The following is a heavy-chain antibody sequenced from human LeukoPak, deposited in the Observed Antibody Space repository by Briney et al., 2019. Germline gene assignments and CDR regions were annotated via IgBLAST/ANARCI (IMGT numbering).Heavy chain of an antibody. CDR2: ISYDGSNK. V-gene: IGHV3-30-3*01. D-gene: IGHD6-13*01. Sequence: GGSLRLSCAASGFTFSSYSIHWVRQAPGKGLEWVAVISYDGSNKYYADSVKGRFTISRDNSKNTLYLQMNSLRAEDTAVYYCASRSGLTAGYWGQGTLVTVSS. CDR1: GFTFSSYS. J-gene: IGHJ4*02. CDR3: ASRSGLTAGY.